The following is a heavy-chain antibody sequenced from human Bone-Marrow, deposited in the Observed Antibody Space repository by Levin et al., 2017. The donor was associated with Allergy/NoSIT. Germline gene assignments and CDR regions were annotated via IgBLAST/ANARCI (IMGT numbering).Heavy chain of an antibody. Sequence: GGSLRLSCAASRFTFSSYDMHWVRQAPGKGLEWVAVISFDGSDKYYTDSVKGRFTISRDNSKNTLYLQMNSLRGDDTAVYYCAKDRGVDTTLASIAHPPGYGTDVWGQGTTVTVSS. J-gene: IGHJ6*02. CDR3: AKDRGVDTTLASIAHPPGYGTDV. CDR2: ISFDGSDK. CDR1: RFTFSSYD. V-gene: IGHV3-30*18. D-gene: IGHD5-18*01.